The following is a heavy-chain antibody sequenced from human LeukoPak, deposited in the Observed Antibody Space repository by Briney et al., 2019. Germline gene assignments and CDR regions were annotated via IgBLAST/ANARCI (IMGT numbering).Heavy chain of an antibody. CDR3: ARDFFLLWFGELTPGYMDV. J-gene: IGHJ6*03. CDR1: GYTFTSYG. V-gene: IGHV1-18*01. Sequence: ASVKVSCKASGYTFTSYGIIWVRQAPGQGLEWMGWISTYNGNTNYAQKLQGRVTMTTDTSTSTAYMELRSLRSDDTAVYYCARDFFLLWFGELTPGYMDVWGKGTTVTVSS. D-gene: IGHD3-10*01. CDR2: ISTYNGNT.